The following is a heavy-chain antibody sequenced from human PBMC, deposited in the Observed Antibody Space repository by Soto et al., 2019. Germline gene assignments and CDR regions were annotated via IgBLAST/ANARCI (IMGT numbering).Heavy chain of an antibody. CDR3: ARGGVTHNWFDP. D-gene: IGHD2-21*02. CDR2: IWYDGSNK. V-gene: IGHV3-33*01. CDR1: GFTFSSYG. J-gene: IGHJ5*02. Sequence: QVQLVESGGGVVQPGRSLRLSCAASGFTFSSYGMHWVRQAPGKGLEWVAVIWYDGSNKYYADSVMGRFTISRDNSKNTLYLQMNSLRAEDTAVYYCARGGVTHNWFDPWGLGTLVTVSS.